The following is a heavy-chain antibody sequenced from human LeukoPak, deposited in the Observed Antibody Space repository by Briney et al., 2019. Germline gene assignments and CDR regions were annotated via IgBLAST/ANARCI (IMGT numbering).Heavy chain of an antibody. CDR3: GRDSDLSGGSYYYYGMDV. CDR2: IIPILGIA. J-gene: IGHJ6*02. CDR1: GGTFSSYA. V-gene: IGHV1-69*04. D-gene: IGHD2-15*01. Sequence: SVKVSCKASGGTFSSYAISWVRQAPGQGLEWMGRIIPILGIANYAQKFQGRVTITADKSTSTAYMELSSLRSEDTAVYYCGRDSDLSGGSYYYYGMDVWGQGTTVTVSS.